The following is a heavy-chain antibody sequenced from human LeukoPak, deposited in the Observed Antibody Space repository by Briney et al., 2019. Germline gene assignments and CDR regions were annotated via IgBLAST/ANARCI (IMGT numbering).Heavy chain of an antibody. J-gene: IGHJ6*02. CDR3: AWSYSNSYYYYGMDV. V-gene: IGHV4-59*01. D-gene: IGHD4-11*01. CDR1: GGSISSYY. Sequence: PSETLSLTCTVSGGSISSYYWSWIRQPPGKGLEWIGYTYYSGSTNYNPSLKSRVTISVDTSKNQFSLKLSSVTAADTAVYYCAWSYSNSYYYYGMDVWGQGTTVTVSS. CDR2: TYYSGST.